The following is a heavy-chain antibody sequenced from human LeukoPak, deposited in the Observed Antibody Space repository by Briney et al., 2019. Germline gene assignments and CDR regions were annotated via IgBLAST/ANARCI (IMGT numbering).Heavy chain of an antibody. CDR2: IYRTGTA. Sequence: SETLSLTCTVSGDSITSVNYYWNWIRPPPGKGLEWLGRIYRTGTAYYHPSHESRLAISLDTSENQFSLKLSSVTAADTAVYYCARGTFDYWGQGTLVTVSS. CDR3: ARGTFDY. CDR1: GDSITSVNYY. D-gene: IGHD2-8*01. J-gene: IGHJ4*02. V-gene: IGHV4-31*03.